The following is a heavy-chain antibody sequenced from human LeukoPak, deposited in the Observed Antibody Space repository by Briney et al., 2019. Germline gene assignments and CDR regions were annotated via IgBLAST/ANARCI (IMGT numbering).Heavy chain of an antibody. Sequence: GGSLRLSCAASGFTFSSYSMNWVRQAPGKGLEWVSSISSSSSYIYYAGSVKGRFTISRDNAKNSLYLQMNSLRAEDTAVYYCARDGDTAMVLGGFDYWGQGTLVTVSS. CDR3: ARDGDTAMVLGGFDY. CDR2: ISSSSSYI. V-gene: IGHV3-21*01. J-gene: IGHJ4*02. D-gene: IGHD5-18*01. CDR1: GFTFSSYS.